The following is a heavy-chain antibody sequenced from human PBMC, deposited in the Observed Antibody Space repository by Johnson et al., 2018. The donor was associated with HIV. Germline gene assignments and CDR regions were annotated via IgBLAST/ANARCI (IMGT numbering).Heavy chain of an antibody. J-gene: IGHJ3*02. CDR3: ARDSTPWGGDYVGYAFDI. CDR1: GFTFDDYG. Sequence: VQVVESGGGVVRPGGSLRLSCAASGFTFDDYGLAWVRQAPGKGLEWVSGIHWNGAGTGYADSVKGRFTISRDNAKNSLYLLMNSLRAEDTAVYYCARDSTPWGGDYVGYAFDIWGQGTMVTVSS. D-gene: IGHD4-17*01. V-gene: IGHV3-20*04. CDR2: IHWNGAGT.